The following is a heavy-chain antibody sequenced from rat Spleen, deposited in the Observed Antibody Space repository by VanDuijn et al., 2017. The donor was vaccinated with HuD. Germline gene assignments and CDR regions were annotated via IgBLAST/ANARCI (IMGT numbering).Heavy chain of an antibody. Sequence: EVQLVESGGGLVQPGRSLKLSCAASGFTFSDYNMAWVRQAPKKGLEWVATIIYDGTRTHCRDSVKGRFTISRDNAKSTLYLQMNSLRSEDTATYYCAKDLYYYDAAYVMDAWGQGASVTVSS. CDR3: AKDLYYYDAAYVMDA. CDR2: IIYDGTRT. V-gene: IGHV5S10*01. CDR1: GFTFSDYN. J-gene: IGHJ4*01. D-gene: IGHD1-12*01.